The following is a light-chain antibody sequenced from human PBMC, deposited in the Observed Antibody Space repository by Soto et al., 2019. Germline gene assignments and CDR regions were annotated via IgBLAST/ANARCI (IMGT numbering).Light chain of an antibody. CDR2: GAS. V-gene: IGKV1-27*01. Sequence: DIRMTQSPSSLSVSRGDRVTITCRASQGIANHLAWYHQKPGKVPNLLIYGASTLQSGVPSRFSGSGSGTDFTLTINNLQPEDVATYYCQKYDRAPFTFGPGTKVDIK. J-gene: IGKJ3*01. CDR1: QGIANH. CDR3: QKYDRAPFT.